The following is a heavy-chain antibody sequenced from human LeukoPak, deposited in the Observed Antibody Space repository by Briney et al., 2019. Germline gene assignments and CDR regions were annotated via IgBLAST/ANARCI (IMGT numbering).Heavy chain of an antibody. CDR1: GGSVNRDSYY. V-gene: IGHV4-61*01. Sequence: PSKTLSLTCTVSGGSVNRDSYYWSWIRQPPGKGLEWIGYVYYTGSTNYNPSLESRVTISVDASRNQFSLKLSSVSAADTAIYYCARVTQTDWGVIHYWGQGTLVTVAS. CDR2: VYYTGST. J-gene: IGHJ4*02. D-gene: IGHD3-10*01. CDR3: ARVTQTDWGVIHY.